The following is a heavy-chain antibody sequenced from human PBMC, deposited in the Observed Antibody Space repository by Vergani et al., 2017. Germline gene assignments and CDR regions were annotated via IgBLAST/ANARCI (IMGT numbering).Heavy chain of an antibody. CDR3: ARDVHGSGSLSPWDY. CDR2: INPSGGST. Sequence: QVQLVQSGAEVKKPGASVKVSCKASGYTFTSYYMHWVRQAPGQGLEWMGIINPSGGSTSYAQKFQGRVTMTRDTSTSTVYMELSSLRSEDTAVYYCARDVHGSGSLSPWDYWGQGTLVTVSS. D-gene: IGHD3-10*01. J-gene: IGHJ4*02. CDR1: GYTFTSYY. V-gene: IGHV1-46*01.